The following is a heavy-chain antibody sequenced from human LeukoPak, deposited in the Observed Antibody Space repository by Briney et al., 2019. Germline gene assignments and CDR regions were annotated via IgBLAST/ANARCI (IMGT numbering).Heavy chain of an antibody. CDR1: GYTFTGYY. D-gene: IGHD3-10*01. V-gene: IGHV1-2*02. Sequence: WASVKVSCKASGYTFTGYYMHWVRQAPGQGLEWMGWINPNSGGTNYAQKFQGRVTMTRDTSISTAYMELSRLRSDDTAVYYCARVFGRNGMYYYGSGSFYWFDPWGQGTLVTVSS. CDR2: INPNSGGT. CDR3: ARVFGRNGMYYYGSGSFYWFDP. J-gene: IGHJ5*02.